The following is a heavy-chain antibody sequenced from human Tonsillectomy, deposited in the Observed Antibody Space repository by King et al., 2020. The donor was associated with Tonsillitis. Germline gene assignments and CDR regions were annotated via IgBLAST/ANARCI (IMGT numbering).Heavy chain of an antibody. V-gene: IGHV3-30*18. Sequence: VQLVESGGGVVQPGRSLRLSCEASGFTFSSYGMHWVRQAPGKGLEWVAVIAYDGSNKKYADSVKGRFTISRDNSKNTLYLQMNSLRVEDTAVYYCAKEEVGFDYWGQGTLVTVSS. J-gene: IGHJ4*02. CDR3: AKEEVGFDY. CDR2: IAYDGSNK. CDR1: GFTFSSYG.